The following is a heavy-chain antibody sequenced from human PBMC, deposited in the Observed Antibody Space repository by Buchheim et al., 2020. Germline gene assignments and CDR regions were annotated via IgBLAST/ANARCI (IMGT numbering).Heavy chain of an antibody. CDR2: ISGSGGST. CDR1: GFSFSDYY. Sequence: QVQLVESGGGLVKPGGSLRLSCAASGFSFSDYYMSWIRQAPGKGLEWISYISGSGGSTDYADSVKGRVTVSRDNAKNSLYLQGKSLRAEDTAVYYCAREPRGYYDSAIWGQGTL. J-gene: IGHJ4*02. CDR3: AREPRGYYDSAI. V-gene: IGHV3-11*05. D-gene: IGHD3-22*01.